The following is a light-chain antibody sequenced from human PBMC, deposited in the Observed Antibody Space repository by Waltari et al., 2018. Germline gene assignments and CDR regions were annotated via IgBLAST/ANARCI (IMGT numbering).Light chain of an antibody. V-gene: IGKV1-5*03. J-gene: IGKJ4*01. CDR3: QQYEPYSDVT. CDR2: EAS. CDR1: QSINTW. Sequence: DIQMTQSPSTLSASVGDRVPITFRASQSINTWLSWYQQEPGKAPKLLLYEASTLERGISSRFSGRVHGTEFTLTINRLQPDDFATYYCQQYEPYSDVTLGGGTKVEIK.